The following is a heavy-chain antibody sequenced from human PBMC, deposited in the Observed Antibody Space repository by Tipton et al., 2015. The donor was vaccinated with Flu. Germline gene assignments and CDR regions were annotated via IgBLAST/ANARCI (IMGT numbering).Heavy chain of an antibody. J-gene: IGHJ4*02. D-gene: IGHD6-19*01. CDR2: IYYSGST. Sequence: TLSLTCTVSGGSISSSSYYWGWIRRPPGKGLDWIGSIYYSGSTYYNPSLKSRVAISVDTSKNQFALKLSSVTAADTAVYYCARDRGSSGWSDYWGQGTLVTVSS. CDR3: ARDRGSSGWSDY. CDR1: GGSISSSSYY. V-gene: IGHV4-39*06.